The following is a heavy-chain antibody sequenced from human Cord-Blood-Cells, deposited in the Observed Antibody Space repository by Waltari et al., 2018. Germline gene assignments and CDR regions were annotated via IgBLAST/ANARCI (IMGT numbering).Heavy chain of an antibody. Sequence: QVQLVQSGAEVKKPGSSVKVSCKASGGTFSSSAISWLRQPPGQGLEWMGGIIHICGTATYAQKCQGRVTSIADECTSTAYMVLSSLRSEDTAVYYCASWGGYDILTGYYAFDIWGQGTMVTVSS. CDR2: IIHICGTA. D-gene: IGHD3-9*01. V-gene: IGHV1-69*01. CDR3: ASWGGYDILTGYYAFDI. J-gene: IGHJ3*02. CDR1: GGTFSSSA.